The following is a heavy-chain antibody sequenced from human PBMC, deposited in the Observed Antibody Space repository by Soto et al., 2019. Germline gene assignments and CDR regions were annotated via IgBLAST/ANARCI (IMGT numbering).Heavy chain of an antibody. V-gene: IGHV3-23*01. D-gene: IGHD2-21*01. CDR1: GFIFSAYA. CDR3: AKWTYLDF. CDR2: ISGTDGKT. Sequence: EVQLLKSGGGLVQPGGSLRLSCATSGFIFSAYAMTWVRQAPGRGLEWVSTISGTDGKTFYADSVKGRFSISRDTSTNTLYLHMNSLRAEDTAVYYCAKWTYLDFWGQGTRVTVSS. J-gene: IGHJ1*01.